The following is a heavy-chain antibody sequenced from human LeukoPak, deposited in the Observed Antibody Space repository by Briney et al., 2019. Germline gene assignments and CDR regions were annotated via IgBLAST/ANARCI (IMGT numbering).Heavy chain of an antibody. CDR1: GFSFDDYD. J-gene: IGHJ4*02. CDR2: IRWKSGAS. V-gene: IGHV3-9*01. Sequence: GRSLRLSCAASGFSFDDYDMHWVRQAPGKGLEWVSGIRWKSGASDYADSVRGRFTISKDNAKNSLYLQLNSLRVEDTALYYCAKVMGGYGGGFDHWGQGTLVTVSS. CDR3: AKVMGGYGGGFDH. D-gene: IGHD5-12*01.